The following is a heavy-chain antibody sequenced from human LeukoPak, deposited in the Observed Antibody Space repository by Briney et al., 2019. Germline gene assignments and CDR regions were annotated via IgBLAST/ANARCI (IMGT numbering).Heavy chain of an antibody. CDR1: GFTFSSYS. Sequence: GGSLRLSCAASGFTFSSYSMNWVRQAPGKGLEWVSYISSSSSTIYYADSVKGRFTISRDNAKNSLYLQMNSLRDEDTAVYYCAREGYGYSSSFKFDYWGQGTLVTVSS. CDR3: AREGYGYSSSFKFDY. J-gene: IGHJ4*02. D-gene: IGHD6-6*01. V-gene: IGHV3-48*02. CDR2: ISSSSSTI.